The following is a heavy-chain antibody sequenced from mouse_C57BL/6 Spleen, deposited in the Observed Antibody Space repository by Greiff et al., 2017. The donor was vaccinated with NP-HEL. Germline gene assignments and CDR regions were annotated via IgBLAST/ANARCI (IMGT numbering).Heavy chain of an antibody. CDR2: ISSGSSTI. Sequence: EVHLVESGGGLVKPGGSLKLSCAASGFTFSDYGMHWVRQAPEKGLEWVAYISSGSSTIYYADTVKGRFTISRDNAKNTLFLQMTSLRSEDTAMYYCARPGSSGPAWFAYWGQGTLVTVSA. V-gene: IGHV5-17*01. CDR3: ARPGSSGPAWFAY. J-gene: IGHJ3*01. CDR1: GFTFSDYG. D-gene: IGHD3-2*02.